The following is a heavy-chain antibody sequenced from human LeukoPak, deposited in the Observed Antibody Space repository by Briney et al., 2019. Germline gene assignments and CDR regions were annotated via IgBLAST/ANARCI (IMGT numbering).Heavy chain of an antibody. CDR1: GGSISSSNW. Sequence: PPGTLSLTCAVSGGSISSSNWWSWVRQPPGKGLEWIGEIHHSGSTNYNPSLKSRLTISVDKSKNQFSLNLSSVTAADTAVYYCAATVTPSAFDYWGQGTLVTVSS. CDR2: IHHSGST. D-gene: IGHD4-17*01. J-gene: IGHJ4*02. CDR3: AATVTPSAFDY. V-gene: IGHV4-4*03.